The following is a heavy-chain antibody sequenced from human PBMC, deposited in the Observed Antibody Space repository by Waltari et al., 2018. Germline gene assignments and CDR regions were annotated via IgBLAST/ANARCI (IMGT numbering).Heavy chain of an antibody. CDR2: IYYSGST. CDR3: ARVVVYCGGDCSEIPPNWYFDL. CDR1: GGSISSGGYY. Sequence: QVQLQESGPGLVKPSQTLSLTCTVSGGSISSGGYYWSWIRQHPGKGLEWIGYIYYSGSTYYNPSLKSLVTISVDTSKNQFSLKLSSVTAADTAVYYCARVVVYCGGDCSEIPPNWYFDLWGRGTLVTVSS. D-gene: IGHD2-21*02. V-gene: IGHV4-31*01. J-gene: IGHJ2*01.